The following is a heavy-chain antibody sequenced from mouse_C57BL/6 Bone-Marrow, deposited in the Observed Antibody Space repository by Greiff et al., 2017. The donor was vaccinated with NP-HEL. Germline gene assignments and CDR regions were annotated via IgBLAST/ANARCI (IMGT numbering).Heavy chain of an antibody. J-gene: IGHJ1*03. V-gene: IGHV1-82*01. Sequence: QVQLKQSGPELVKPGASVKISCKASGYAFSSSWMNWVKQRPGKGLEWIGRIYPGDGDTNYNGKFKGKATLTADKSSSTAYMQLSSLTSEDSAVYFCARVLPLDYYGSSYWYFDVWGTGTTVTVSS. CDR3: ARVLPLDYYGSSYWYFDV. CDR2: IYPGDGDT. D-gene: IGHD1-1*01. CDR1: GYAFSSSW.